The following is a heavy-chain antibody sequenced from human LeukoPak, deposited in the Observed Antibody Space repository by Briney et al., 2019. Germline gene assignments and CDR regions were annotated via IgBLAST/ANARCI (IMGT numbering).Heavy chain of an antibody. CDR1: GFTFSTYT. Sequence: PGGSLRLSCAASGFTFSTYTMNWVRQAPGKGLEWVSYMSTSGSISYADSVKGRFTISRDNAKNSLYLQMNSLRDEDTAVYYCARMIDYNYGYAFDYWGQGTLVTVSS. D-gene: IGHD5-18*01. CDR3: ARMIDYNYGYAFDY. V-gene: IGHV3-48*02. CDR2: MSTSGSI. J-gene: IGHJ4*02.